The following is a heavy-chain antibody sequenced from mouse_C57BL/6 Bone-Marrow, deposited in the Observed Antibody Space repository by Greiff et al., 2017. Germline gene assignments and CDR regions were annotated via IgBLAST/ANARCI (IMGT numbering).Heavy chain of an antibody. J-gene: IGHJ3*01. V-gene: IGHV6-3*01. CDR3: TGCTAARFSY. CDR1: GFTFSNYW. CDR2: IRLKSDNYAT. Sequence: EVKVEESGGGLVQPGGSMKLSCVASGFTFSNYWMNWVRQSPEKGLEWVAQIRLKSDNYATHYAESVKGSFTISRDDSKSSVYLQMNNLRAEDAGIYYCTGCTAARFSYWGQGTLVTVSA.